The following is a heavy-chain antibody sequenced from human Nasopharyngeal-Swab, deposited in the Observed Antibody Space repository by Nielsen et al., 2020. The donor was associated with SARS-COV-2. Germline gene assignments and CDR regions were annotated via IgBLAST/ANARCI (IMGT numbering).Heavy chain of an antibody. CDR2: IYTSGST. J-gene: IGHJ6*02. CDR1: GGSISSYY. V-gene: IGHV4-4*07. D-gene: IGHD6-13*01. CDR3: ARDIAAAGEAYYYYGMDV. Sequence: SETLSLTCTVSGGSISSYYWSWIRQPAGKGLEWIGRIYTSGSTNYNPPLKSRVTMSVDTSKNQFSLKLSSVTAADTAVYYCARDIAAAGEAYYYYGMDVWGQGTTVTVSS.